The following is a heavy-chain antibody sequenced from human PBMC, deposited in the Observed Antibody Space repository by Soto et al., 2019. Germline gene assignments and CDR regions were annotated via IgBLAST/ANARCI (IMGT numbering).Heavy chain of an antibody. CDR1: GFTFSSYA. Sequence: GGSLRLSCAASGFTFSSYAMSWVRQAPGKGLEWVSAISGSGGSTYYADSVKGRFTISRDNSKNTLYLQMNSLRAEDTAVYYCAKFRDPGSYYYYYGMDVWGQGTTVTVSS. J-gene: IGHJ6*02. D-gene: IGHD3-10*01. CDR3: AKFRDPGSYYYYYGMDV. CDR2: ISGSGGST. V-gene: IGHV3-23*01.